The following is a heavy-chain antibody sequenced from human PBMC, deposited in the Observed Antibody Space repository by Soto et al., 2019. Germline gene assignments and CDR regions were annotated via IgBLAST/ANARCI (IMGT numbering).Heavy chain of an antibody. CDR2: ISSTSSTI. V-gene: IGHV3-48*01. J-gene: IGHJ3*02. CDR3: AREWEPDAFDI. D-gene: IGHD1-26*01. Sequence: GGSLRLSCAVSEFTFSDYIMNWVRQAPGKGLEWVSYISSTSSTIYYADSVKGRFTISRDNAKNSLYLQMNSLRAEDTAVYYCAREWEPDAFDIWGQGTMVTVSS. CDR1: EFTFSDYI.